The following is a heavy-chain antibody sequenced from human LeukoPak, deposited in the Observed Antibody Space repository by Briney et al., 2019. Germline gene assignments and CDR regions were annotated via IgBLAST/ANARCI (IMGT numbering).Heavy chain of an antibody. J-gene: IGHJ4*02. Sequence: ASVKVSCKASGYTFTSYYMHWVRQAPGQGLEWMGIINPSGGSTSYAQKFQGRVTITADKSTSTAYMELSSLRSEDTAVYYCARDRGYGDSPGGGYWGQGTLVTVSS. CDR2: INPSGGST. CDR1: GYTFTSYY. V-gene: IGHV1-46*01. CDR3: ARDRGYGDSPGGGY. D-gene: IGHD4-17*01.